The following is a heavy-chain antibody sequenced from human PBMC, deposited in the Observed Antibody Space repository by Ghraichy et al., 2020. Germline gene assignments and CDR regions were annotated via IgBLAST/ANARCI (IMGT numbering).Heavy chain of an antibody. D-gene: IGHD4-17*01. V-gene: IGHV7-4-1*02. CDR3: ARLGDYFPRLYYYGMDV. CDR1: GYTFTSYA. J-gene: IGHJ6*02. Sequence: ASVKVSCKASGYTFTSYAMNWVRQAPGQGLEWMGWINTNTGNPTYAQGFTGRFVFSLDTSVSTAYLQISSLKAEDTAVYYCARLGDYFPRLYYYGMDVWGQGTTVTVSS. CDR2: INTNTGNP.